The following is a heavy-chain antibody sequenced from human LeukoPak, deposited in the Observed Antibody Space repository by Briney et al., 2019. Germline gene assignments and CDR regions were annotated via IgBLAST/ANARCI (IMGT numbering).Heavy chain of an antibody. CDR3: AELGITMIGGV. CDR2: IYSGGST. Sequence: PGGSLRLSCAVSGFTFSSYAMSWVRQAPGKGLEWVSVIYSGGSTYYADSVKGRFTISRDNSKNTLYLQMNSLRAEDTAVYYCAELGITMIGGVWGKGTTVTISS. D-gene: IGHD3-10*02. V-gene: IGHV3-66*01. J-gene: IGHJ6*04. CDR1: GFTFSSYA.